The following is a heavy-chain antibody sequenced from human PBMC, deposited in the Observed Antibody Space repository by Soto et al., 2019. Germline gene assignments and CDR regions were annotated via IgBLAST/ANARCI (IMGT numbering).Heavy chain of an antibody. V-gene: IGHV3-30*18. CDR2: ISYDGSNK. J-gene: IGHJ4*02. Sequence: QVQLVESGGGVVQPGRSLRLSCAASGFTFSSYGMHWVRQAPGKGLEWVAVISYDGSNKYYADSVKGRFTISRDHSKNTLYLQMNSLRAEDTAVYYCAKSPPKSVADDYWGQGTLVTVSS. D-gene: IGHD6-19*01. CDR3: AKSPPKSVADDY. CDR1: GFTFSSYG.